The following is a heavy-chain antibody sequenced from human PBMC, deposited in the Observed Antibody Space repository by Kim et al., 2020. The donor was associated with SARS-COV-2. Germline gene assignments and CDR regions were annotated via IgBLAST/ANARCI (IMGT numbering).Heavy chain of an antibody. J-gene: IGHJ6*03. Sequence: DSVKVSCKASGYTFTSYDINWVRQATGQGLEWMVWMNPNSGNTGYAQKFQGRVTMTRNTSISTAYLELSSLRSEDTAVYYCARGVKVPAAIWISYYYYYMDVWGKGTTVTVSS. CDR1: GYTFTSYD. V-gene: IGHV1-8*01. CDR2: MNPNSGNT. D-gene: IGHD2-2*01. CDR3: ARGVKVPAAIWISYYYYYMDV.